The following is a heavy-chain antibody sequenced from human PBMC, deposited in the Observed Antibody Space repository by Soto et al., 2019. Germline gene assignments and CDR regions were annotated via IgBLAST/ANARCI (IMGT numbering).Heavy chain of an antibody. CDR2: IYYSGST. CDR3: ARPFRASFDY. Sequence: PSETLPLTCTVSGGSSSSYYWSWIRQPPGKGLEWIGYIYYSGSTNYNPSLKSRVTISVDASKIPFSLKLISVTASGPAVYYCARPFRASFDYLGHGTLVPVSS. J-gene: IGHJ4*01. D-gene: IGHD2-21*01. CDR1: GGSSSSYY. V-gene: IGHV4-59*01.